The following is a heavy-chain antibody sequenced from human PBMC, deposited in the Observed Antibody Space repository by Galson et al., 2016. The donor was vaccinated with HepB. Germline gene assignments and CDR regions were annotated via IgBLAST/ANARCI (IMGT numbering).Heavy chain of an antibody. D-gene: IGHD4-17*01. J-gene: IGHJ4*02. V-gene: IGHV3-33*05. CDR1: GFTFSTYA. CDR3: ARDSGDPGPFDY. CDR2: ILDNGNNK. Sequence: SLRLSCAASGFTFSTYAMHWVRQAPGKGLEWVADILDNGNNKYYADSVKGRFSISRDNSKSTVYLQLNSLRAEDTAVYYCARDSGDPGPFDYWGRGVLDTVSS.